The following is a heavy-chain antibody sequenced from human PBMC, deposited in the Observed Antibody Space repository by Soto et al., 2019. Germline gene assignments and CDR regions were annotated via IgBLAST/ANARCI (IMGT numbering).Heavy chain of an antibody. CDR1: GFTFSNYG. CDR2: IDYNEINQ. CDR3: ARDFCPVTTCYDL. D-gene: IGHD2-2*01. Sequence: VGSLRLSCVASGFTFSNYGMHWVRQAPGKGLEWVAGIDYNEINQYYIDAVKGRFTISRDQSKNTLYLQMNSLRAEDTAVYYCARDFCPVTTCYDLWGQGVLVTVSS. J-gene: IGHJ4*02. V-gene: IGHV3-33*01.